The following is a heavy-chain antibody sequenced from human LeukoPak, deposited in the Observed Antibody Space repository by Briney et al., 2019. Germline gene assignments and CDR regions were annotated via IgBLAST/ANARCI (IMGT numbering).Heavy chain of an antibody. V-gene: IGHV4-39*07. J-gene: IGHJ4*02. Sequence: SETLSLTCTVSGGSISSSSYYWGWIRQPPGQGLEWIGSIYYSGSTYYNPSLKSRVTISVDTSKNQFSLKLSSVTAADTAVYYCARSRPDGVVVAATLDYWGQGTLVTVSS. CDR1: GGSISSSSYY. CDR2: IYYSGST. CDR3: ARSRPDGVVVAATLDY. D-gene: IGHD2-15*01.